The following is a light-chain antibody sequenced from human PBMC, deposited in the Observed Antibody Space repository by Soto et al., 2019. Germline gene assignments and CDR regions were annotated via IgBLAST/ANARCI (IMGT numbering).Light chain of an antibody. J-gene: IGLJ1*01. CDR1: VSNIGSNT. V-gene: IGLV1-44*01. CDR3: AAWDDSLNAYV. Sequence: QSVLTQPPSASGPPGQRVTISCSGSVSNIGSNTVNWYQHLPGTAPRFLIYSNDQRPSGVPDRVSGSKSGTSVSLAISGLQSEDEADYYCAAWDDSLNAYVFGTGTQLTVL. CDR2: SND.